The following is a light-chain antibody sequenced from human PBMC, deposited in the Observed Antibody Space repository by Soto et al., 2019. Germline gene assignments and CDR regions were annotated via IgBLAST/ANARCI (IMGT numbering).Light chain of an antibody. CDR1: QGISSY. J-gene: IGKJ4*01. CDR2: AAS. Sequence: AIRMTQSPSSLSASTGDRVTITCRASQGISSYLAWYQQKPGKAPKLLIDAASTLQSGVPSRFSGSGSGTDFTLTISCLQSEDFATYYCQQYYSYPPTFGGGTKVETK. CDR3: QQYYSYPPT. V-gene: IGKV1-8*01.